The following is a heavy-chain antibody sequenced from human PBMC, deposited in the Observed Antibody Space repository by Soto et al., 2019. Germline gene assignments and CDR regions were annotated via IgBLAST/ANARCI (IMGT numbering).Heavy chain of an antibody. CDR2: IIPSYDRT. J-gene: IGHJ4*02. V-gene: IGHV1-69*06. CDR1: GDAFQSYA. D-gene: IGHD4-17*01. Sequence: QVLLLQSGSEVMKPGSSVKVSCKASGDAFQSYAIHWVRQAPGQGLEYMGRIIPSYDRTKYAQKFQGRLTVTADMYTSTVYMELSSLRSEDTAVYYCARDPTNDYGDDTFDYWGQGTKVIVSS. CDR3: ARDPTNDYGDDTFDY.